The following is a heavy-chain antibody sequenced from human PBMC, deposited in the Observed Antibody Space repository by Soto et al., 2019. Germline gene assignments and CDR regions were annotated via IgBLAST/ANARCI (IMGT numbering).Heavy chain of an antibody. CDR2: ISYDGSNK. D-gene: IGHD1-26*01. J-gene: IGHJ3*02. CDR3: ATYLLPGSRACDI. V-gene: IGHV3-30*03. CDR1: GFTFSSYG. Sequence: GGSLRLSCAASGFTFSSYGMHWVRQAPGKGLEWVAVISYDGSNKYYADSVKGRFTISRDNSKNTLYLQMDSLRGEDTAVYHCATYLLPGSRACDIRGKGTMVTVS.